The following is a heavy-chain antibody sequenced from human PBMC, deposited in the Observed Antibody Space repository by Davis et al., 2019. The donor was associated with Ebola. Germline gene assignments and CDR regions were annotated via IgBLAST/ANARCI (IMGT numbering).Heavy chain of an antibody. V-gene: IGHV4-59*13. CDR1: CGSISSYY. CDR2: IYYSGST. J-gene: IGHJ4*02. Sequence: SETLSLTCTVSCGSISSYYWSWIRQPPGKGLEWIGYIYYSGSTNYNPSLKSRVTISVDTSKNQFSLKLSSVTAADTAVYYCARGTMYSSGWYFDFWGQGTLVTVSS. CDR3: ARGTMYSSGWYFDF. D-gene: IGHD6-19*01.